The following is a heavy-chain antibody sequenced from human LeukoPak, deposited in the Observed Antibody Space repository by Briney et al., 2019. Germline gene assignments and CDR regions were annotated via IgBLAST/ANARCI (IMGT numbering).Heavy chain of an antibody. CDR1: GFTFSNYW. J-gene: IGHJ6*02. CDR3: ARGNYHAMDV. V-gene: IGHV3-74*01. CDR2: IKGDGSST. Sequence: GGSLRLSCVASGFTFSNYWMHWVRQTPGEGLVCVSLIKGDGSSTTYADSVKGRFTISRDNAKNTVYLQMNSLRAEDTAVYYCARGNYHAMDVWGQGTTVTVSS.